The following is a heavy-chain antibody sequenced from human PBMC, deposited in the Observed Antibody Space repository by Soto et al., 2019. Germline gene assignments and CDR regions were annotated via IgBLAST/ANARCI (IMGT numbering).Heavy chain of an antibody. J-gene: IGHJ6*02. CDR3: ARGDGRGSSGFYYSYGMDV. D-gene: IGHD6-25*01. CDR2: INTSGGTT. Sequence: QVQLVQSGAEVKKPGASVKVSCKASGYIFSNYYMHWVRQAPRQGLEWVGVINTSGGTTSYAQKYQGRVTLTSDTSTSTFYMELSSLRSADTAVYYCARGDGRGSSGFYYSYGMDVWGQGTTVTVSS. CDR1: GYIFSNYY. V-gene: IGHV1-46*01.